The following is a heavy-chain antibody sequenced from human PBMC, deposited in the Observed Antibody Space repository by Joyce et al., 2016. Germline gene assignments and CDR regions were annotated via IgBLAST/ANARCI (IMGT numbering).Heavy chain of an antibody. D-gene: IGHD5-24*01. CDR3: ARPRGARIHDAFDV. CDR2: ISRYGSTI. Sequence: EVQLVASGGGLVQPGGSLRLSCEASGFTFESYSMNWFRQVPGKGLGWVSYISRYGSTIYGADSVKGRFTISRDNGKDSLYLQMNSLRADDTAVYYCARPRGARIHDAFDVWGPGTRVIVSS. J-gene: IGHJ3*01. V-gene: IGHV3-48*01. CDR1: GFTFESYS.